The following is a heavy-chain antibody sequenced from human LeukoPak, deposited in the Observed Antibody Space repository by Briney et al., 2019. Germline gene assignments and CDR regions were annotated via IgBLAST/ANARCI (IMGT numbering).Heavy chain of an antibody. V-gene: IGHV1-2*02. CDR2: VNPNSGGT. J-gene: IGHJ4*02. D-gene: IGHD2-2*01. Sequence: GASVKVSCKASGYTLTGYYMHWVRQAPGQGLEWMGWVNPNSGGTNYAQKFQGRVTMTRDTSISTAYMELSRLRSDDTAVYYCASAIVVVPAALCWGQGTLVTVSS. CDR1: GYTLTGYY. CDR3: ASAIVVVPAALC.